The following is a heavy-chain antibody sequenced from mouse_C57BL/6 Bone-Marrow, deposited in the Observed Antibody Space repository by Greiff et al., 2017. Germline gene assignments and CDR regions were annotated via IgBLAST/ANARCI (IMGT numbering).Heavy chain of an antibody. Sequence: QVQLKESGAELARPGASVKLSCKASGYTFTSYGISWVKQRTGQGLEWIGEIYPRSGNTYYNEKFKGKATLTADKSSSTAYMELRSLTSEDSAVYFCARRDYYFDDWGQGTTLTVSS. V-gene: IGHV1-81*01. J-gene: IGHJ2*01. CDR2: IYPRSGNT. CDR1: GYTFTSYG. CDR3: ARRDYYFDD.